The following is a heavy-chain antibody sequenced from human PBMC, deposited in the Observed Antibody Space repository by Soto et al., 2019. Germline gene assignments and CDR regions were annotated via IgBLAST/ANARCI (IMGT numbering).Heavy chain of an antibody. CDR3: ASYGMDV. J-gene: IGHJ6*02. V-gene: IGHV4-59*01. CDR1: GGSISSYY. CDR2: IHYSGST. Sequence: SETLSLTCTVSGGSISSYYWSWIRQPPGKGLEWIGYIHYSGSTNYNPSLKSRVTISVDTSKNQFSLKLSSVTAADTAVYYCASYGMDVWGQGTTVTVSS.